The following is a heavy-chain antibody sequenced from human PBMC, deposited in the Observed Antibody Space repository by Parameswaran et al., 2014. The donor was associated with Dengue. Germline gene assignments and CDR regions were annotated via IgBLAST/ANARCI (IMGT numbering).Heavy chain of an antibody. Sequence: WIRQPPGKGLEWIGEIYHTGRTNYNPSLESRVTISLDEPKNQFSLRLRSVTAADTAVYYCARDMGPGNYYNLGFDPWGQGTLVTVSS. CDR2: IYHTGRT. D-gene: IGHD3-10*01. V-gene: IGHV4-4*02. J-gene: IGHJ5*02. CDR3: ARDMGPGNYYNLGFDP.